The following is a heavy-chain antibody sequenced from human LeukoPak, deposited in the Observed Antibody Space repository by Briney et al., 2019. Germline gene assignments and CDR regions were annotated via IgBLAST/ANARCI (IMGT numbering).Heavy chain of an antibody. Sequence: GSLRLSCAASGFTFSNYGFHWVRQAPGEGLEWVALIWYDGSKEYYADSVKGRFTFSRDNSKSTLYLQMNSLRAEDTAVYYCARDGDSYYLDDWGQGTLVTASS. CDR1: GFTFSNYG. CDR3: ARDGDSYYLDD. J-gene: IGHJ4*02. V-gene: IGHV3-33*01. D-gene: IGHD7-27*01. CDR2: IWYDGSKE.